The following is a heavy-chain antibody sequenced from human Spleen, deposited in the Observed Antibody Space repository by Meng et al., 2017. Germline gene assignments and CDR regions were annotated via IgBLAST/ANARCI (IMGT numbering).Heavy chain of an antibody. J-gene: IGHJ4*02. CDR2: IHPSGHP. Sequence: QVQLVQSGAEVKNPGSSVKVSCKASGVIFSSRAISWVRQAPGQGLEWMGWIHPSGHPTYAQKFQGRVTMTIDTSTTTASMELRSLRSDDSALYYCVKHSSDWSLDSWGQGTLVTVSS. CDR3: VKHSSDWSLDS. CDR1: GVIFSSRA. D-gene: IGHD6-19*01. V-gene: IGHV1-18*01.